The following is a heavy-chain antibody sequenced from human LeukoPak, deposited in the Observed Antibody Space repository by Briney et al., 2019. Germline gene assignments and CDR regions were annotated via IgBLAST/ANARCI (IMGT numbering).Heavy chain of an antibody. CDR3: ARVGRLQYGDHVAFDY. Sequence: PGGSLRLSCAASGFTFSSYGMHWVRQAPGKGLEWVAVIWYDGSNKYYADSVKGRFTISRDNSKNTLYLQMNSLRAEDTAVYYCARVGRLQYGDHVAFDYWGQGTLVTVSS. D-gene: IGHD4-17*01. CDR2: IWYDGSNK. J-gene: IGHJ4*02. CDR1: GFTFSSYG. V-gene: IGHV3-33*01.